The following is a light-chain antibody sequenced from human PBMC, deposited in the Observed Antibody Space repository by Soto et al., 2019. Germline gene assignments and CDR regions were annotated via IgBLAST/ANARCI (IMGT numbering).Light chain of an antibody. CDR3: SLFTRSNTWV. CDR2: EVS. J-gene: IGLJ3*02. Sequence: QSALTQPASVSGSPGQSITISCTGTSSDVGAYNFVSWHQQHPGKAPKLMIYEVSNRPSGVSNRFSGSKSGNTASLTISGLQAEDEATYYCSLFTRSNTWVFGGGTKLTVL. V-gene: IGLV2-14*01. CDR1: SSDVGAYNF.